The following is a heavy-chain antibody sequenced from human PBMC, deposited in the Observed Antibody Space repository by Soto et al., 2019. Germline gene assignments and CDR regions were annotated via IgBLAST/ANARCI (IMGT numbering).Heavy chain of an antibody. D-gene: IGHD3-22*01. J-gene: IGHJ4*02. CDR3: ARGDGYYYFDY. CDR1: GYTFTSYA. Sequence: QVQPAQSGAEVKKPGASVKVSCKASGYTFTSYAMHWVRQAPGQRLEWMGWINAGNGNTKYSQKFQGRVTITRDTAASTAYMELSSLRSEDTAVYYCARGDGYYYFDYWGQGTLVTVSS. V-gene: IGHV1-3*01. CDR2: INAGNGNT.